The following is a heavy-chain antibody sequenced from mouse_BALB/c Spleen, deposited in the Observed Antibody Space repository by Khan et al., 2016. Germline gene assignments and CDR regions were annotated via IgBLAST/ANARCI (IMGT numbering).Heavy chain of an antibody. J-gene: IGHJ2*01. CDR1: GYSITSGYY. Sequence: EVKLEESGPGLVKPSQSLSLTCSVTGYSITSGYYWNWIRQFPGNKLEWMGYISYDGSNNYNPSLKNRISITRDTSKNQFFLKLNSVTTEDTATYYCARAWYVDYWGQGTTLTVSS. CDR3: ARAWYVDY. CDR2: ISYDGSN. V-gene: IGHV3-6*02.